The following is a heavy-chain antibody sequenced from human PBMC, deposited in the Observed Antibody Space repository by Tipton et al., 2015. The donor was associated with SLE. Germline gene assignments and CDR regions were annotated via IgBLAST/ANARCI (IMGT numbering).Heavy chain of an antibody. J-gene: IGHJ4*02. D-gene: IGHD1-26*01. CDR1: GFTFSGSA. CDR2: IRSKANNYAT. Sequence: SLRLSCAASASGFTFSGSAVHWVRQASGKGLEWVGRIRSKANNYATSYAASVKGRFTISRDNSNNTLYLQMNSLRAEDTAVYYCAKGRTYFDSWGQGTLVTVSS. V-gene: IGHV3-73*01. CDR3: AKGRTYFDS.